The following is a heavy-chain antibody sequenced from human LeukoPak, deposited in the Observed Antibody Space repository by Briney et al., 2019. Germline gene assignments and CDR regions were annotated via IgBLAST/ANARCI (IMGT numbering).Heavy chain of an antibody. CDR3: ARRDITSGWSFDD. V-gene: IGHV4-4*07. D-gene: IGHD6-19*01. Sequence: PSQTLSLTCTVCSGSIGNYHWSWIRQPAGKGLEWVAQIHSSGSTNYNPPLKSQVSMSIDTTGDQVSLTIKSGTAADTALYYCARRDITSGWSFDDWGQGILVTVYS. J-gene: IGHJ4*02. CDR1: SGSIGNYH. CDR2: IHSSGST.